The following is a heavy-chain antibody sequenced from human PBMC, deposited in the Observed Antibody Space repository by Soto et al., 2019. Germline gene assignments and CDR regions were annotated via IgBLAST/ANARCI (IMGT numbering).Heavy chain of an antibody. CDR1: GGSMGSYY. Sequence: SETLSLTCSVSGGSMGSYYWSWIRQPPGKGLEWIGYIYYSGSTNYNPSLKSRVTISVDTSKNQFSLKLSSVTAADTAVYYCARVGAYYGSGSSLKFDYWGQGTLVTVSS. CDR2: IYYSGST. V-gene: IGHV4-59*01. CDR3: ARVGAYYGSGSSLKFDY. J-gene: IGHJ4*02. D-gene: IGHD3-10*01.